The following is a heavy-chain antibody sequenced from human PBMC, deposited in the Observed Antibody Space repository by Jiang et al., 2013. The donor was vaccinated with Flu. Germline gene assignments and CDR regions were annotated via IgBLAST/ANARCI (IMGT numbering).Heavy chain of an antibody. CDR3: ASSPRGAARLPWFDP. D-gene: IGHD6-6*01. Sequence: GGSLRLSCAASGFTFSDYYMSWIRQAPGKGLEWVSYISSSSSYTNYADSVKGRFTISRDNAKNSLYLQMNSLRAEDTAVYYCASSPRGAARLPWFDPWGQGTLVTVSS. J-gene: IGHJ5*02. V-gene: IGHV3-11*03. CDR2: ISSSSSYT. CDR1: GFTFSDYY.